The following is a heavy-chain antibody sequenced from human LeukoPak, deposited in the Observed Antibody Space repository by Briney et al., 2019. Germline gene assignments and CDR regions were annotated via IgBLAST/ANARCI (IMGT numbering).Heavy chain of an antibody. CDR2: IYHSGST. D-gene: IGHD6-13*01. V-gene: IGHV4-4*02. J-gene: IGHJ3*02. CDR1: GGSISSSNW. CDR3: ARAIAAAGSDAFDI. Sequence: SETLSLTCAVSGGSISSSNWWSWVRQPPGKGLEWIGEIYHSGSTNYNPSLKSRVTISVDTSKNQFSLKLSSVTAADTAVYYCARAIAAAGSDAFDIWGQGTMVTVSS.